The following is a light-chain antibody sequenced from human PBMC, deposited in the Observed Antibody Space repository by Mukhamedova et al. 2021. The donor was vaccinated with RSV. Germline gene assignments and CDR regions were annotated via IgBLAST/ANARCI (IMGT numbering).Light chain of an antibody. Sequence: WYQRRVHGKAPKLLIYATSSLQSGVPSRFSGSGSGIDFTLTISNLQPEDFATYFCQQASSFPPTFGGGTKVEIK. V-gene: IGKV1-12*01. CDR2: ATS. J-gene: IGKJ4*01. CDR3: QQASSFPPT.